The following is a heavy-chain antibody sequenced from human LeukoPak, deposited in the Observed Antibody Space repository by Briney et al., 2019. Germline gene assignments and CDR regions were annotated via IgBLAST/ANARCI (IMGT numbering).Heavy chain of an antibody. J-gene: IGHJ4*02. CDR1: GFTFSTYA. V-gene: IGHV3-23*01. CDR3: ASGRLGSGSYYSDY. D-gene: IGHD3-10*01. Sequence: GGSLRLSCAASGFTFSTYAMSWVRQAPRRGLEWVSSVIDSGGATYYADSVKGRFTISRDNAKNSIYLQMNSLRGEDTALYYCASGRLGSGSYYSDYWGQGTLVTVSS. CDR2: VIDSGGAT.